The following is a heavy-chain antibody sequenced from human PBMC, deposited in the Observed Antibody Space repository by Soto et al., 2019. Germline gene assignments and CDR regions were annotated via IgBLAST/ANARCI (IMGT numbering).Heavy chain of an antibody. CDR1: GFTSSSYA. D-gene: IGHD3-3*01. CDR3: AKDQVYDFWSGYYRRYYYMDV. J-gene: IGHJ6*03. Sequence: FLRLSCAASGFTSSSYAMRCVRQAPGKGLEWVSAISGSGGSTYYADSVKGRFTISRDNSKNTLYLQMNSLRAEDTAVYYCAKDQVYDFWSGYYRRYYYMDVWGKGTTVTVSS. V-gene: IGHV3-23*01. CDR2: ISGSGGST.